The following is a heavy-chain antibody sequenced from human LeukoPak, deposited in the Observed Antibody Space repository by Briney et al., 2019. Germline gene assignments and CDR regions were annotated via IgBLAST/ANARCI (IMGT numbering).Heavy chain of an antibody. CDR1: GGSFSGYY. J-gene: IGHJ3*02. CDR3: ARGGDSSTYYLTDAFDI. Sequence: SETLSLTCAVYGGSFSGYYWSWIRQPPRKGLEWIGEINHSGSTNYNPSLKSRVTISVDTSKNQFSLKLSSVTAADTAVYYCARGGDSSTYYLTDAFDIWGQGTMVTVSS. V-gene: IGHV4-34*01. D-gene: IGHD3-22*01. CDR2: INHSGST.